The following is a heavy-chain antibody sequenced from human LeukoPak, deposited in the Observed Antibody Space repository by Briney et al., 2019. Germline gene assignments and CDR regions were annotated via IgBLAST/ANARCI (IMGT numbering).Heavy chain of an antibody. V-gene: IGHV3-66*01. J-gene: IGHJ4*02. Sequence: SGGSLRLSGAASGFTVSSNYMSWVRQAPGKGLEWVSVIYSGGSTYYADSVKGRFTISRDNSKNTVDLQMNSLRAEDTAVYYCARGHDYDSSVAYWGQGTLVTVSS. D-gene: IGHD3-22*01. CDR3: ARGHDYDSSVAY. CDR2: IYSGGST. CDR1: GFTVSSNY.